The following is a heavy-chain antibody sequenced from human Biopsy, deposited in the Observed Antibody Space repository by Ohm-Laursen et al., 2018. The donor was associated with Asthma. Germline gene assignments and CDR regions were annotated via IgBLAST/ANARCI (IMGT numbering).Heavy chain of an antibody. CDR1: GFTFSTYA. CDR3: ARDMNRDGWYFDY. J-gene: IGHJ4*02. CDR2: ISYNGSNK. D-gene: IGHD5-24*01. Sequence: SLRLSCAASGFTFSTYAMHWVRQAPGKGLEWVAVISYNGSNKYYADSVKGRFTISRDNSKNTLYLQMNSLRGDDTAVYYCARDMNRDGWYFDYWGQGTLVTVSS. V-gene: IGHV3-30-3*01.